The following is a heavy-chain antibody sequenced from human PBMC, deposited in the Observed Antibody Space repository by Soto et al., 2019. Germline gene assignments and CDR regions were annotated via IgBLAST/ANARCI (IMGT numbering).Heavy chain of an antibody. CDR2: MNPNTGNS. D-gene: IGHD1-1*01. CDR3: ARRAETNGWNGFGADKYYFDF. CDR1: GYTFTSYD. Sequence: ASVKVSCKASGYTFTSYDIYWVRQATGQGLEWMGWMNPNTGNSGYTQKFQGRVTVTSDTSINTVHMELSSLRSEDTAVYYCARRAETNGWNGFGADKYYFDFWGQGTLVTVSS. V-gene: IGHV1-8*01. J-gene: IGHJ4*02.